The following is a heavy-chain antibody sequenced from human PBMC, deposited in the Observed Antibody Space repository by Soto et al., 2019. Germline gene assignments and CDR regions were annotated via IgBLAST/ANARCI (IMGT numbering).Heavy chain of an antibody. D-gene: IGHD6-19*01. J-gene: IGHJ1*01. Sequence: EVQLLESGGGLVQLGGSLRLSCAASGFTFSTYAMSWVRQVPGKGLEWVSAISGSGGTTYYADSVKARFTFSRDNAKNTLYLQRNSLRAEDTAVYYCATLTSGSGWLRYFQHWGQGTLVTVSS. CDR1: GFTFSTYA. V-gene: IGHV3-23*01. CDR3: ATLTSGSGWLRYFQH. CDR2: ISGSGGTT.